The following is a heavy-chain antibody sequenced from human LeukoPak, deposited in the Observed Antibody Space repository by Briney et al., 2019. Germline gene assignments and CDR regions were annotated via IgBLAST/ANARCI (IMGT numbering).Heavy chain of an antibody. Sequence: PSETLSLTCTVSGGSITSYYWSWIRQPPGKGLEWIGYMYYSGSTNYNPFLKSRVTMSVDTSKNQFSLKLNSVTAADTAVYYCARYPLGNYLDYWGQGTLVTVSS. CDR2: MYYSGST. J-gene: IGHJ4*02. CDR1: GGSITSYY. D-gene: IGHD1-7*01. V-gene: IGHV4-59*08. CDR3: ARYPLGNYLDY.